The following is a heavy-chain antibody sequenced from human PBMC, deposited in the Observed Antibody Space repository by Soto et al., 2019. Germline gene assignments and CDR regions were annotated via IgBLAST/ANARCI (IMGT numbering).Heavy chain of an antibody. J-gene: IGHJ4*02. Sequence: ASVKVSCKASGYTFSTYGISWVRQAPGQGPEWMGWISTYNGNTNYAQNLQGRVTMTTDTSTSTAYMELRRLTSDDTAVYYCAKNFLPPIVVVITDYWGQGTLVTVSS. CDR1: GYTFSTYG. CDR3: AKNFLPPIVVVITDY. D-gene: IGHD3-22*01. V-gene: IGHV1-18*01. CDR2: ISTYNGNT.